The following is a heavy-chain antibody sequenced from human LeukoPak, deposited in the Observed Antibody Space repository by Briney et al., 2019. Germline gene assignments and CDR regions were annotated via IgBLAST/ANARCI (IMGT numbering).Heavy chain of an antibody. CDR1: GGSIGSYY. D-gene: IGHD6-13*01. Sequence: SETLSLTCTASGGSIGSYYWSWIRQPAGKGLEWIGRIYTSGSTNHNPSLKSRVTMSVDTSKNQFSLKLSSVTAADTAVYYCARDARIAADNWFDSWGQGTLVTVSS. CDR3: ARDARIAADNWFDS. V-gene: IGHV4-4*07. J-gene: IGHJ5*01. CDR2: IYTSGST.